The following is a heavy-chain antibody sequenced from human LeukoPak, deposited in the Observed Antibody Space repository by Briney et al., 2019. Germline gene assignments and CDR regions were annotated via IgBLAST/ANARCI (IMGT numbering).Heavy chain of an antibody. D-gene: IGHD6-13*01. Sequence: SETLSLTCAVSGGSFSGYYWRWIRQPPGKGLEWIGEINHSGSTNYNPSLKSRVTISVDTSKNQFSLKLSSVTAADTAVYYCARARPAAGRLFDYWGQGTLVTVSS. V-gene: IGHV4-34*01. CDR3: ARARPAAGRLFDY. CDR1: GGSFSGYY. J-gene: IGHJ4*02. CDR2: INHSGST.